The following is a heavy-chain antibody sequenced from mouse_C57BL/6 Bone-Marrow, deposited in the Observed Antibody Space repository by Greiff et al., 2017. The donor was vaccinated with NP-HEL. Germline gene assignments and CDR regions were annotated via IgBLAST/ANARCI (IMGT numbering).Heavy chain of an antibody. J-gene: IGHJ4*01. V-gene: IGHV1-80*01. Sequence: VQLQQSGADLVKPGASVKISCKASGYAFSSYWMTWVKQRPGKGLEWIGQIYPGDGDTNYHGKFKGQATLTADNSYSTAYMQLSSLTSEDSAVSFCALDYDLWMEYWGQRTSVTVA. CDR3: ALDYDLWMEY. CDR1: GYAFSSYW. D-gene: IGHD2-4*01. CDR2: IYPGDGDT.